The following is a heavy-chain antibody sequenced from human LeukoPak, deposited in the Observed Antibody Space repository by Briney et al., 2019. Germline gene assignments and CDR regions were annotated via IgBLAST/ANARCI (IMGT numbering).Heavy chain of an antibody. D-gene: IGHD6-19*01. Sequence: GGSLRLSCAASGYTFSTFDMHWVRQAPGKGLEWVSSISSSSSYIYYADSVKGRFTISRDNAKNSLYLQMNSLRAEDTAVYYCARDISQGIAVAGSDYWGQGTLVTVSS. V-gene: IGHV3-21*01. J-gene: IGHJ4*02. CDR3: ARDISQGIAVAGSDY. CDR2: ISSSSSYI. CDR1: GYTFSTFD.